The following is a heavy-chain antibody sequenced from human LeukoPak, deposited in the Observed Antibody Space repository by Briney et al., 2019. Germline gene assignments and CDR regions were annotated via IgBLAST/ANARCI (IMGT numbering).Heavy chain of an antibody. Sequence: GGSLRLSCSASGFTFSGYAMYWVRQAPGKGLEYVSAISGNGGSTYYADSVKGRFTISRDNSKNTLYLQMSSLRAEDTTVYYCVRGFTYYYGSGSYVDCWGQGTLVTVSS. CDR3: VRGFTYYYGSGSYVDC. D-gene: IGHD3-10*01. J-gene: IGHJ4*02. CDR2: ISGNGGST. V-gene: IGHV3-64D*06. CDR1: GFTFSGYA.